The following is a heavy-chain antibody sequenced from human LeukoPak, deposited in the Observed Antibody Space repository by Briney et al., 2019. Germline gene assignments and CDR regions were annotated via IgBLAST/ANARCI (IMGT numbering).Heavy chain of an antibody. D-gene: IGHD2-15*01. Sequence: GGSLRLSCAASGFAFSSYATSWVRQAPGKGLVWVSAISGSGGSTYYADSVKGRFTISRDNSKNTLYLQMNSLRAEDTAVYYCATYCSGGSCPLYDYGMDVWGQGTTVTVSS. CDR2: ISGSGGST. J-gene: IGHJ6*02. V-gene: IGHV3-23*01. CDR3: ATYCSGGSCPLYDYGMDV. CDR1: GFAFSSYA.